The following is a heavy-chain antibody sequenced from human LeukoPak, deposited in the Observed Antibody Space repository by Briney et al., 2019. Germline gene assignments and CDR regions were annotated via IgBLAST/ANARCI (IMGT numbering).Heavy chain of an antibody. Sequence: HPGGSLRLSCAASGFTFSSYEMNWVRQAPGKGLEWVSYISSSGSTIYYADSVTGRFTISRANAKNSLYLQMNSLRAEDTAVYYCAELGITMIGGVWGKGTTVTISS. CDR1: GFTFSSYE. CDR3: AELGITMIGGV. J-gene: IGHJ6*04. CDR2: ISSSGSTI. V-gene: IGHV3-48*03. D-gene: IGHD3-10*02.